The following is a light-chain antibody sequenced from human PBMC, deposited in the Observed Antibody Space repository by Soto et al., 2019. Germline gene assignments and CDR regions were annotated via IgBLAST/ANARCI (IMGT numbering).Light chain of an antibody. Sequence: EIVMTQSPATLSVSPGERATLSCRASQSVSINLAWYQQKPGQAPRLLIYGASTRATGIPARFSGSGSGTEFTLTISSLQSEDFAVYYCQHYNNWPPWTFGQGPRWKSN. CDR2: GAS. J-gene: IGKJ1*01. V-gene: IGKV3-15*01. CDR1: QSVSIN. CDR3: QHYNNWPPWT.